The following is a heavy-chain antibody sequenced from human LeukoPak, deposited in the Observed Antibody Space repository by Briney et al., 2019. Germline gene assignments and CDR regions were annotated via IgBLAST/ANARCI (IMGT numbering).Heavy chain of an antibody. Sequence: SETLSLTCTVSGVSISSYYWSWIRQPPGKGLEWIVYIYTSGSTNYNPSLKSRATISVDTSKKQFSLKLSSVTAADTAVYYCARNRGYCSSTSCFDWYFDLWGHGTLVTVSS. CDR3: ARNRGYCSSTSCFDWYFDL. V-gene: IGHV4-4*09. D-gene: IGHD2-2*01. J-gene: IGHJ2*01. CDR2: IYTSGST. CDR1: GVSISSYY.